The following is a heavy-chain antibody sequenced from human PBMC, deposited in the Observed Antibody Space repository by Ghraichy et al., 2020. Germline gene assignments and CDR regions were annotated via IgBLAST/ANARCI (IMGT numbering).Heavy chain of an antibody. D-gene: IGHD6-19*01. CDR1: GFSLSTSGMC. CDR3: ARIGGQWLGPDGFDY. V-gene: IGHV2-70*11. J-gene: IGHJ4*02. CDR2: IDWDDDK. Sequence: SGPTLVKPTQTLTLTCTFSGFSLSTSGMCVSWIRQPPGKALEWLARIDWDDDKYYSTSLKTRLTISKDTSKNQVVLTMTNMDPVDTATYYCARIGGQWLGPDGFDYWGQGTLVTVSS.